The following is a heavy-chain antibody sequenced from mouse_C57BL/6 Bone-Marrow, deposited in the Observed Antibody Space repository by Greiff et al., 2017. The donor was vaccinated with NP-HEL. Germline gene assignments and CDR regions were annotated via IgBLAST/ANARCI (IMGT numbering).Heavy chain of an antibody. V-gene: IGHV2-2*01. CDR3: ASPGTTVVSYYAMDY. D-gene: IGHD1-1*01. Sequence: VQVVESGPGLVQPSQSLSITCTVSGFSLTSYGVHWVRQSPGKGLEWLGVIWSGGSTDYNAAFISRLSISKDNSKSQVFFKMNSLQADDTAIYYCASPGTTVVSYYAMDYWGQGTSVTVSS. CDR2: IWSGGST. CDR1: GFSLTSYG. J-gene: IGHJ4*01.